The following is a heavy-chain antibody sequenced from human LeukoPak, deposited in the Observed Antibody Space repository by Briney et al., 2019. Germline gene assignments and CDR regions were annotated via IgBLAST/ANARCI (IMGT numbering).Heavy chain of an antibody. V-gene: IGHV4-38-2*02. J-gene: IGHJ4*02. D-gene: IGHD3-10*01. Sequence: PSETLSLTCTVSGYSIRSDYYWGWIRQPPGKGLEWIGSIFHSGSTYYNPSLKSRVTISVDTSKNQFSLKLNSVTAADTAVFYCAANSADYNTLGSSYKVWGQGTLVTVSS. CDR1: GYSIRSDYY. CDR3: AANSADYNTLGSSYKV. CDR2: IFHSGST.